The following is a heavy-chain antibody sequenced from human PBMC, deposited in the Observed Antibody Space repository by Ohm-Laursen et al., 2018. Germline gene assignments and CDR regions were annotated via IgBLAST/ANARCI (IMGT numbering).Heavy chain of an antibody. V-gene: IGHV3-7*01. CDR3: ARLNVSDAFDI. J-gene: IGHJ3*02. CDR1: RFTFSTYW. CDR2: IKQDGSEE. Sequence: SLRLSCAASRFTFSTYWMSWVRQAPGKGLEWVANIKQDGSEEYYVDSVKGRFTISRDNAKNSLYLQMNSLRAEDTAVYYCARLNVSDAFDIWGQGTMVTISS. D-gene: IGHD5/OR15-5a*01.